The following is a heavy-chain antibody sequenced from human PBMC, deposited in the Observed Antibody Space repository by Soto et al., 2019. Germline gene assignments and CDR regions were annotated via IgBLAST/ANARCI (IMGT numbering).Heavy chain of an antibody. V-gene: IGHV3-7*01. CDR1: GFTFSSYW. J-gene: IGHJ4*02. D-gene: IGHD6-6*01. CDR3: VRDSQYSSSLGFDY. CDR2: IKQDESEE. Sequence: GGSLRLSCAASGFTFSSYWMSWVRQAPGKGLEWVANIKQDESEEYYVDSVKGRFTISRDNAKNSLYLQMSSLRVEDTAVYYCVRDSQYSSSLGFDYWGQGALVTVSS.